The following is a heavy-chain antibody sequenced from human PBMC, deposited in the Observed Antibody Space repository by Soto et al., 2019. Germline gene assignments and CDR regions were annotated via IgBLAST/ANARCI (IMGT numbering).Heavy chain of an antibody. V-gene: IGHV1-69*12. CDR2: IIPIFGTA. Sequence: QVQLVQSGAEVKKPGSSVKVSCKASGGTFSSYAISWVRQAPGQGLEWMGGIIPIFGTANYAQKFQGRVTITADESTSTAYMELSSLRSEDTAVYYCARANDFWSGYSLRGNFSFPPRFPDSNYYYYGMDVW. D-gene: IGHD3-3*01. J-gene: IGHJ6*01. CDR1: GGTFSSYA. CDR3: ARANDFWSGYSLRGNFSFPPRFPDSNYYYYGMDV.